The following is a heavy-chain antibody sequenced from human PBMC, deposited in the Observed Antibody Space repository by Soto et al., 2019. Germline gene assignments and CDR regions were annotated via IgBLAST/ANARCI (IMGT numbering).Heavy chain of an antibody. CDR3: ARSQGSSTSLEIYYYYYYGMDV. V-gene: IGHV1-69*01. Sequence: QVQLVQSGAEVKKPGSSVKVSCKASGGTFSSYAISWVRQAPGQGLEWMGGIIPISGTANYAQKFQGRVTITADESTSTAYKELSSLRSEDKAVYYCARSQGSSTSLEIYYYYYYGMDVWGQGTTVTVSS. D-gene: IGHD2-2*01. J-gene: IGHJ6*02. CDR1: GGTFSSYA. CDR2: IIPISGTA.